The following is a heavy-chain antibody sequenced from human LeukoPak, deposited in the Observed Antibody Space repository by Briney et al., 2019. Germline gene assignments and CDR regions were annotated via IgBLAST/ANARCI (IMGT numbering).Heavy chain of an antibody. D-gene: IGHD2-2*01. CDR1: GGSFSGYY. CDR2: INHSGST. Sequence: SETLSLTCAVYGGSFSGYYWSWIRQPPGKGLEWIGEINHSGSTNHNPSLKSRVTISVDTSKNQFSLKLSSVTAADTAVYYCARVSPGYCSSTSCYRRPFDYWGQGTLVTVSS. CDR3: ARVSPGYCSSTSCYRRPFDY. V-gene: IGHV4-34*01. J-gene: IGHJ4*02.